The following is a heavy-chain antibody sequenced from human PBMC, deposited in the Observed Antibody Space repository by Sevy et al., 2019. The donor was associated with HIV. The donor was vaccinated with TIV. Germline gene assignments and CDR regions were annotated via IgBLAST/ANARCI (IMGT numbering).Heavy chain of an antibody. Sequence: GGSLRLSCAASGFNFHNYAMTWVRQAPGKGLEWVSVISGSGGSAYYADSVKGRFTTSRDNSRNTLFLQMNGLRAEDTAVYDCAKPPPGYYYDGSGYFEYWTQGTLVTVSS. J-gene: IGHJ4*02. D-gene: IGHD3-22*01. CDR1: GFNFHNYA. CDR3: AKPPPGYYYDGSGYFEY. CDR2: ISGSGGSA. V-gene: IGHV3-23*01.